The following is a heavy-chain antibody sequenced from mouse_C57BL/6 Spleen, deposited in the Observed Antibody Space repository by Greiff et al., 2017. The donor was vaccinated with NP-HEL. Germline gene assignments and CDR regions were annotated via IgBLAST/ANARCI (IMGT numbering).Heavy chain of an antibody. CDR1: GFNIKDYY. CDR3: ARRYYGSSYWFAD. D-gene: IGHD1-1*01. V-gene: IGHV14-2*01. J-gene: IGHJ3*01. Sequence: EVQLQQSGAELVKPGASVKLSCTASGFNIKDYYMHWVKQRTEQGLEWIGRIDPEDGETKYAPKFQGKATITADTSSNTASLPLSSLTAEDTAVDYCARRYYGSSYWFADWGKGTLGTVSA. CDR2: IDPEDGET.